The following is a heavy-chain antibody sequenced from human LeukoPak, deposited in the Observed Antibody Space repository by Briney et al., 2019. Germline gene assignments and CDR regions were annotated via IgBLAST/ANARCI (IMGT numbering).Heavy chain of an antibody. CDR2: INHSGST. CDR1: GGSISSGNYY. Sequence: SETLSLTCIVSGGSISSGNYYWRWIRQPPGKGLGWVGEINHSGSTNYNPSLKRRVTISVDTSKSQFSLKLSSVTAADTAVYYCARGRYRPRGITMIVVVIGFDYWGQGTLVTVSS. J-gene: IGHJ4*02. CDR3: ARGRYRPRGITMIVVVIGFDY. D-gene: IGHD3-22*01. V-gene: IGHV4-39*07.